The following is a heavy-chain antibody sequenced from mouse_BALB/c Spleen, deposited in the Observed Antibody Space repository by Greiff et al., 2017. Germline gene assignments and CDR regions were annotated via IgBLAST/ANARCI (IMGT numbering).Heavy chain of an antibody. D-gene: IGHD2-14*01. CDR2: ISSGSSTI. CDR1: GFTFSSFG. CDR3: ARSFYRYDEAMDY. J-gene: IGHJ4*01. Sequence: EVNLVESGGGLVQPGGSRKLSCAASGFTFSSFGMHWVRQAPEKGLEWVAYISSGSSTIYYADTVKGRFTISRDNPKNTLFLQMTSLRSEDTAMYYCARSFYRYDEAMDYWGQGTSVTVSS. V-gene: IGHV5-17*02.